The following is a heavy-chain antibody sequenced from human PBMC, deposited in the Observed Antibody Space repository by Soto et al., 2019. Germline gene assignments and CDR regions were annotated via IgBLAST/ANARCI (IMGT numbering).Heavy chain of an antibody. CDR3: ARDRKLASRRSGVDWFDP. Sequence: SETLSLTCAVYNGSFNNHYWSWIRQPPGQGLEWIGQINHSGDTNYNPSLRSRVTLSVDTSKNQFSLKLNSVIAADTAVYFCARDRKLASRRSGVDWFDPWGQGTLVTVSS. J-gene: IGHJ5*02. CDR2: INHSGDT. V-gene: IGHV4-34*01. D-gene: IGHD6-13*01. CDR1: NGSFNNHY.